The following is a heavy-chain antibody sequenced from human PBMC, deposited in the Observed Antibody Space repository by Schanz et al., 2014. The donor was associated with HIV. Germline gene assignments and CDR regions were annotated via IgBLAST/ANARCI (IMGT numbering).Heavy chain of an antibody. CDR1: GFTFSSYA. J-gene: IGHJ6*02. CDR3: ARVANWDYYGMDV. D-gene: IGHD3-16*01. Sequence: EVQLLESGGGLVQPGGSLRLSCAASGFTFSSYAMSWVRQAPGKGLEWVSVISGSGGSTYYADSVKGRFTISRDNSKNTLFLQMNSLRGEDTAVYYCARVANWDYYGMDVWGRGTTVTVSS. CDR2: ISGSGGST. V-gene: IGHV3-23*01.